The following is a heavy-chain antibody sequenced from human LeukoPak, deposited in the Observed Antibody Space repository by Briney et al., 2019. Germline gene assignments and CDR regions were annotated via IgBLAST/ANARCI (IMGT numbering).Heavy chain of an antibody. V-gene: IGHV1-2*02. CDR2: INPNRGGT. J-gene: IGHJ6*02. Sequence: ASVKVSCKASGYTFTGYYMHWVRQAPGQGLEWMGWINPNRGGTNYAQKFQGRVTMTRDTSISTAYMELSRLRSDDTAVYYCARVSELAPGKWELLGGNYYYGMDVWGQGTTVTVSS. D-gene: IGHD1-26*01. CDR1: GYTFTGYY. CDR3: ARVSELAPGKWELLGGNYYYGMDV.